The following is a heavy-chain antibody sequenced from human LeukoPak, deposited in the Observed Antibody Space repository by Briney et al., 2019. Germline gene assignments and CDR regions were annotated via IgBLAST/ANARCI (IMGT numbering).Heavy chain of an antibody. CDR2: ITYSGRT. Sequence: KPSETLSLTCTVSGGSISSYYWGWIRQPPGKGLGWIGYITYSGRTNYNPSLKSRVTISVDTSKNQFSLKLTAVTAADTAVYYCARDLATPRTFDIYGMDVWGQGTTVTVSS. CDR1: GGSISSYY. CDR3: ARDLATPRTFDIYGMDV. V-gene: IGHV4-59*01. D-gene: IGHD3-9*01. J-gene: IGHJ6*02.